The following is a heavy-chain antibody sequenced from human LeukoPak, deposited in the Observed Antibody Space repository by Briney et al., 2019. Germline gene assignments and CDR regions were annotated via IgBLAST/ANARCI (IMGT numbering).Heavy chain of an antibody. CDR2: MNTYNGHT. V-gene: IGHV1-18*01. CDR1: GYTFTTYG. Sequence: ASVKVSCKASGYTFTTYGVTWVRQAPGRGFEWMGWMNTYNGHTDYAPKLQGRVTMTTDTSTNTAYMDLRSLRFDDTAVYYCARVFCGSTSCYNSFDPWGQGTQVTVSS. CDR3: ARVFCGSTSCYNSFDP. D-gene: IGHD2-2*01. J-gene: IGHJ5*02.